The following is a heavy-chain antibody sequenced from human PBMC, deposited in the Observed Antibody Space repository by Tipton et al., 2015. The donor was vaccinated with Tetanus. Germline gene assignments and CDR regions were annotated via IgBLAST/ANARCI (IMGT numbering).Heavy chain of an antibody. Sequence: LRLSCAVSGASISSVNYYWSWIRQPPGKGLEWVGYIYHSGSAYYKPSLKGRVTISVDTSKNQFSLNVSSVTAADTAVYYCARNQRCLPYYYAMDVWGRGTTVTVSS. V-gene: IGHV4-30-4*01. D-gene: IGHD2-2*01. J-gene: IGHJ6*02. CDR1: GASISSVNYY. CDR2: IYHSGSA. CDR3: ARNQRCLPYYYAMDV.